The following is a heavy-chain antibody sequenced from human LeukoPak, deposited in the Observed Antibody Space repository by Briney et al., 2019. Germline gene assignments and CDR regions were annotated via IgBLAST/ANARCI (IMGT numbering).Heavy chain of an antibody. Sequence: SETLSLTCAVSGGSISSSNWWRWVRQPPGEGLGWIGENYYSGSTNYNPSLKRRVNISVDKSKHQFSLTLSSVTAADTAVYYRAMADTVGITGTNRRTAHHYGYWGQRTLVTVSS. V-gene: IGHV4-4*02. CDR2: NYYSGST. D-gene: IGHD1-20*01. CDR1: GGSISSSNW. J-gene: IGHJ4*02. CDR3: AMADTVGITGTNRRTAHHYGY.